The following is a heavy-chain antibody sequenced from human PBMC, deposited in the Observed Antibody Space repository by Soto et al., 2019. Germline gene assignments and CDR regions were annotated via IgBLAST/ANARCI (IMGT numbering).Heavy chain of an antibody. J-gene: IGHJ4*02. D-gene: IGHD4-17*01. Sequence: SETLSLTCTVSGGSISSYYWNWIRQPPGKGLEWIGYVYYSGSTNYNPSLKSRVTISVDTSKNQLSLKLRSVTAADTAVYYCARESYGDYSFDYWGQGTLVTVSS. CDR2: VYYSGST. V-gene: IGHV4-59*01. CDR3: ARESYGDYSFDY. CDR1: GGSISSYY.